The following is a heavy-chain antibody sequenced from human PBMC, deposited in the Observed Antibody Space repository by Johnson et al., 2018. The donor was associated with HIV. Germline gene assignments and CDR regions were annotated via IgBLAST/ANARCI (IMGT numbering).Heavy chain of an antibody. D-gene: IGHD3-22*01. V-gene: IGHV3-53*01. CDR3: ARRIYYYDSSGTEDAFDI. J-gene: IGHJ3*02. Sequence: VQLVESGGGLIQPGGSLRLSCAASGFTVSSNYMSWVRQAPGKGLEWVSVIYSGGITYYTDSVKGRFTISRDNFKNTLYLQMNSLRAEDTAVYYCARRIYYYDSSGTEDAFDIWGQGTMVTVSS. CDR1: GFTVSSNY. CDR2: IYSGGIT.